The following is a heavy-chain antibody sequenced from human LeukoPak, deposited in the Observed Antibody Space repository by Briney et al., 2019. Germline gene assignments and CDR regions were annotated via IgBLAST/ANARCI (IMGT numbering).Heavy chain of an antibody. V-gene: IGHV3-9*01. CDR3: EKDINAGTRYYYYMDV. CDR2: ISWNSGNI. J-gene: IGHJ6*03. Sequence: GRSLRLSCAASGFTFDDYAMHWVRQAPGKGLEWVSGISWNSGNIGYADSVKGRFTISRDNAKNSLYLQMNSLRAEDTALYYCEKDINAGTRYYYYMDVWGKGTTVTVSS. CDR1: GFTFDDYA. D-gene: IGHD1-7*01.